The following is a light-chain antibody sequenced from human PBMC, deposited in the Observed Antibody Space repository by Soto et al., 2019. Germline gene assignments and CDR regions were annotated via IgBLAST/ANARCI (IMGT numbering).Light chain of an antibody. CDR1: QSVSTSY. CDR3: QQYGNSRT. J-gene: IGKJ1*01. V-gene: IGKV3-20*01. CDR2: AAS. Sequence: VLTQSPATLCLSPGERATLSCRASQSVSTSYLAWYQQKPGQAPRLLIYAASSRATGIPDRFSGSGSGTDFTLTISRLEPEDFAVYYCQQYGNSRTFGQGTKVDI.